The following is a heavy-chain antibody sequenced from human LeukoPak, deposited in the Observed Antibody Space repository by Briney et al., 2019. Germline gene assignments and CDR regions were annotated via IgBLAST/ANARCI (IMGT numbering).Heavy chain of an antibody. CDR2: ISVSGNT. J-gene: IGHJ4*02. V-gene: IGHV3-23*01. D-gene: IGHD3-10*01. Sequence: GGSLRLSCAASGFTLSSYAMSWVRQGPGKGLEWVSAISVSGNTYHADSVKGRFTISRDSSKNTLYLQMNSLRAEDAAVYYCASLHYGSGSYSSQPFSDYWGQGTLVTVSS. CDR1: GFTLSSYA. CDR3: ASLHYGSGSYSSQPFSDY.